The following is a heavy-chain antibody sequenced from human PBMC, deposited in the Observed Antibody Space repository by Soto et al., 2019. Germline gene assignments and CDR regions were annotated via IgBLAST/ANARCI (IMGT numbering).Heavy chain of an antibody. V-gene: IGHV1-24*01. CDR2: FDPEDGET. CDR1: GYTLTELC. D-gene: IGHD1-7*01. Sequence: ASVKVSCKVSGYTLTELCMHWVRQAPGKGLEWMGGFDPEDGETIYAQKFQGRVTMTEDTSTDTAYMELSSLRSEDTAVYYCATTRLLDNWNYWSDPWGQGTLVTVSS. CDR3: ATTRLLDNWNYWSDP. J-gene: IGHJ5*02.